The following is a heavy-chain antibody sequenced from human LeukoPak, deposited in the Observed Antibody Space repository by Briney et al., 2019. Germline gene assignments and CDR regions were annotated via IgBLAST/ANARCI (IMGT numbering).Heavy chain of an antibody. CDR2: INPNSGGT. V-gene: IGHV1-2*02. D-gene: IGHD3-22*01. J-gene: IGHJ5*02. CDR3: ARDRGTMTYYYDSSGSNWLDP. CDR1: GYSFTGYY. Sequence: ASMKVSCKASGYSFTGYYMHWVRQAPGQGLEWMGCINPNSGGTNYAQKFQGRVTMTRDTSISTAYMELSRLRSDDTAVYYCARDRGTMTYYYDSSGSNWLDPWGQGTLVTVSS.